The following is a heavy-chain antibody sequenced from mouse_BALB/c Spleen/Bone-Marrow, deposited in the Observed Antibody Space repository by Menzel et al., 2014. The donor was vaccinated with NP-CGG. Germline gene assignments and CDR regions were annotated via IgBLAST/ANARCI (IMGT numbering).Heavy chain of an antibody. CDR3: ARLGNYGYSAY. D-gene: IGHD1-1*01. CDR1: GFDFSRYW. V-gene: IGHV4-2*02. CDR2: INPGSSTI. Sequence: EVKLVESGGGLVQPGGSLKLSCAASGFDFSRYWMSWARQAPGKGQEWIGEINPGSSTINYTPSLKDKFIISRDNAKNTLYLQMSKVSSEDTALYYCARLGNYGYSAYWGQGTTLTVSS. J-gene: IGHJ2*01.